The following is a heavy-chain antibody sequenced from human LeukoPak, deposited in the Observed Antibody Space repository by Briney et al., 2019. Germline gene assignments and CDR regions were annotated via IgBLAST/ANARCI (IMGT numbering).Heavy chain of an antibody. V-gene: IGHV4-30-4*08. D-gene: IGHD4-17*01. CDR1: GGSISSGGYY. CDR2: IYYSGST. J-gene: IGHJ4*02. Sequence: SQTLSLTCTVSGGSISSGGYYWSWIRQPPGKGLEWIGYIYYSGSTYYNPSLKSRVTISVDTSKNQFSLKLSSVTAADTAVYYCASSLPDYGDYALDYWGQGTLVTVSS. CDR3: ASSLPDYGDYALDY.